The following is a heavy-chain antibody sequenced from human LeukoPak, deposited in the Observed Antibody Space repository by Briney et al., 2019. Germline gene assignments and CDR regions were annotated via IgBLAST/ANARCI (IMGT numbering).Heavy chain of an antibody. CDR3: ARGAVTTYFNWLDS. CDR2: INQDGSEK. D-gene: IGHD4-11*01. V-gene: IGHV3-7*01. J-gene: IGHJ5*01. Sequence: GGSLRLSCAASGFTLSGYWMSWVRQAPGKGLEWVANINQDGSEKDYVDSVKGRFTISRDNAKNSMNLQMHSLRADDTAVYYCARGAVTTYFNWLDSWGQGTLVTVSS. CDR1: GFTLSGYW.